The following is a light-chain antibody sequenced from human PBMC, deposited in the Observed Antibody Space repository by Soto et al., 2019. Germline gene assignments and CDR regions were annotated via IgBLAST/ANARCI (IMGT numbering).Light chain of an antibody. CDR2: AAS. CDR1: QSISSY. CDR3: RQSYRTPIT. Sequence: DIQMTQSPSSLSASAGDRVTITCRASQSISSYLNWYQVKPGRAPKLLIYAASSLQGGVPSRFSGSGSGTDFTLTISSLQPEDFATYYCRQSYRTPITFGQGTRLEIK. J-gene: IGKJ5*01. V-gene: IGKV1-39*01.